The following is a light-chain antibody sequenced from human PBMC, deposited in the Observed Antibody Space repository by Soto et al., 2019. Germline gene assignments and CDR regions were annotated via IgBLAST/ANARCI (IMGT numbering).Light chain of an antibody. CDR3: QQYGSSPPLT. V-gene: IGKV3-20*01. CDR2: GAS. CDR1: QSGSSSY. Sequence: EFVLTQSPGTLSLSPGERATLSCRATQSGSSSYLAWYLQKSGQASRILIYGASTRATCIPFRFRGSGSGSDFTLTISRLEPEDFAVYCCQQYGSSPPLTFGGGTKVEIK. J-gene: IGKJ4*01.